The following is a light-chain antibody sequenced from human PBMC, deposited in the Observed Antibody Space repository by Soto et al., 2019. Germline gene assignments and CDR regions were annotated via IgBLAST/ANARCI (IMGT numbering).Light chain of an antibody. CDR1: QSVSNN. CDR3: KQYNNWWT. V-gene: IGKV3-15*01. CDR2: GAS. J-gene: IGKJ1*01. Sequence: EIVLTQSPATLSLSPGDSATLSCRASQSVSNNLAWYQQKPGQAPRLLISGASTRATGIQARFSGSGSGTEFTLTIRSLQSEDFAVYYCKQYNNWWTFGQGTKVDIK.